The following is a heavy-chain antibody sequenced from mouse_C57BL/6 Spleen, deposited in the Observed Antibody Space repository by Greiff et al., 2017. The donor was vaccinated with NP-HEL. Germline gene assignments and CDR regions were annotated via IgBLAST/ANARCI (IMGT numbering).Heavy chain of an antibody. CDR1: GYTFTSYW. J-gene: IGHJ3*01. D-gene: IGHD2-1*01. CDR2: IDPSDSYT. CDR3: ATSTMVKDWFAY. V-gene: IGHV1-69*01. Sequence: QVQLKQPGAELVMPGASVKLSCKASGYTFTSYWMHWVKQRPGQGLEWIGEIDPSDSYTNYNQKFKGKSTLTVDKSSSTAYMQLSSLTSEDSAVYYCATSTMVKDWFAYWGQGTLVTVSA.